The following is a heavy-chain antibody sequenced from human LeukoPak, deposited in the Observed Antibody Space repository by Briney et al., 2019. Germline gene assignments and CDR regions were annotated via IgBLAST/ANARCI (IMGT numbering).Heavy chain of an antibody. D-gene: IGHD3-9*01. CDR1: GFTFSSSA. CDR3: ARRTHSILTGVMWFDP. Sequence: GSLRLSCAASGFTFSSSAMSWVRQPPGKGLEWIGSIYYSGSTYYNPSLKSRVTISVDTSKNQFSLKLSSVTAADTAVYYCARRTHSILTGVMWFDPWGQGTLVTVSS. V-gene: IGHV4-39*01. J-gene: IGHJ5*02. CDR2: IYYSGST.